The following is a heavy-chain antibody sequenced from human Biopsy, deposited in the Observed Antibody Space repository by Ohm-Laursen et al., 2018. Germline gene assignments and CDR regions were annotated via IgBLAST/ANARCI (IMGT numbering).Heavy chain of an antibody. J-gene: IGHJ3*01. V-gene: IGHV1-2*02. D-gene: IGHD3-16*01. CDR2: ISPNSGGT. CDR3: ARDIMNRIAGLVARSDVFDV. Sequence: ASVKVSCKGSGYAVNDYFLHWLRQAPGQGPEWMGWISPNSGGTNYAQKFQGRVTMTTDTSTNTVYLELRRLISDDTAVYYCARDIMNRIAGLVARSDVFDVWGQGTLVTVSS. CDR1: GYAVNDYF.